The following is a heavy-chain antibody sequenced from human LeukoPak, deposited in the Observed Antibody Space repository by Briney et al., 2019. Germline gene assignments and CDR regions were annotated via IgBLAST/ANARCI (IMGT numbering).Heavy chain of an antibody. V-gene: IGHV4-59*01. D-gene: IGHD6-19*01. Sequence: SETLSLTCTVSGGSISSYYWSWIRQPPGKGLEWIGYIYYSGSTNYNPSLKSRVTISVDTSKNQCSLKLSSVTAADTAVYYCARGVYSSGWYHYYYYYMDVWGKGTTVTVSS. CDR2: IYYSGST. J-gene: IGHJ6*03. CDR3: ARGVYSSGWYHYYYYYMDV. CDR1: GGSISSYY.